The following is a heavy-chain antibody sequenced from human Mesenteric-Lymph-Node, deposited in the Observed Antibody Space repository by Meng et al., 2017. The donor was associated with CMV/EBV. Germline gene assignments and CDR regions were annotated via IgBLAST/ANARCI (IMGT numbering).Heavy chain of an antibody. CDR1: GFTFSSNW. V-gene: IGHV3-7*03. CDR3: AKVVGGYSFGRASFDY. Sequence: GGSLRLSCAASGFTFSSNWMSWVRQAPGKGLEWVANIKQDGSETYYVDSVKGRFTISRDNSKSTLYLQMNSLRVEDTAIYYCAKVVGGYSFGRASFDYWGQGTLVTVSS. J-gene: IGHJ4*02. D-gene: IGHD5-18*01. CDR2: IKQDGSET.